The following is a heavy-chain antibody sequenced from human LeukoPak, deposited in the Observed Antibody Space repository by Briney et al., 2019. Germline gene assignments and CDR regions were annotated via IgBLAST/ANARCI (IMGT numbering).Heavy chain of an antibody. V-gene: IGHV1-46*01. J-gene: IGHJ4*02. CDR1: GYTFTSYY. CDR2: INPSGGST. CDR3: ASHYDSSGLDY. Sequence: ASVKVSCKASGYTFTSYYMHWVRQAPGQGLEWMGIINPSGGSTSYAQKFQGRVTMTRDMSTSTVYMELSSLRSGDTAVYYCASHYDSSGLDYWGQGTLVTVSS. D-gene: IGHD3-22*01.